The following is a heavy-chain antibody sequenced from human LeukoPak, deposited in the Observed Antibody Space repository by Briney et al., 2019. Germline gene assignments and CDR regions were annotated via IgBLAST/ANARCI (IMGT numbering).Heavy chain of an antibody. J-gene: IGHJ5*02. V-gene: IGHV6-1*01. D-gene: IGHD6-13*01. CDR2: TYYRSKWYN. Sequence: SRTLSLTCAISGDSVSSNSAAWNWIRQSPSRGLEWLGSTYYRSKWYNDYAVSVKSRITINPDTSKNQFSLQLNSVTPEDTAVYYCARDRGGSSWYPQGWFDPWGQGTLVTVSS. CDR3: ARDRGGSSWYPQGWFDP. CDR1: GDSVSSNSAA.